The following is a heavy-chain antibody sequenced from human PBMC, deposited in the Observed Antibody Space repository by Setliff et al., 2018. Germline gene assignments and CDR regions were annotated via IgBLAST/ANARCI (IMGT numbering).Heavy chain of an antibody. CDR3: ARINFYVSSGYYYAPDF. CDR2: IIPIFGTP. D-gene: IGHD3-22*01. Sequence: SVKVSCKASGGMSGTYSISWVRQAPGQGLEWMGAIIPIFGTPNYAQKFQDRVTITAGVSTSTAYMELSSLRSDDTAVYYCARINFYVSSGYYYAPDFWGQGTLVTVSS. CDR1: GGMSGTYS. V-gene: IGHV1-69*13. J-gene: IGHJ4*02.